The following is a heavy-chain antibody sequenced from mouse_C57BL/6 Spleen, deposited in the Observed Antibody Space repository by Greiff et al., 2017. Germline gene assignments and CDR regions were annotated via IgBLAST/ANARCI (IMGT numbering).Heavy chain of an antibody. CDR1: GYSITSGYY. Sequence: EVQVVESGPGLVKPSQSLSLTCSVTGYSITSGYYWNWIRQFPGNKLEWIGYISYDGSNNYNPSLKNRISITRDTSKNQFFLKLNSVTTEDTATYYCARQSYRDYFDYWGQGTTLTVSS. V-gene: IGHV3-6*01. CDR2: ISYDGSN. J-gene: IGHJ2*01. CDR3: ARQSYRDYFDY. D-gene: IGHD2-12*01.